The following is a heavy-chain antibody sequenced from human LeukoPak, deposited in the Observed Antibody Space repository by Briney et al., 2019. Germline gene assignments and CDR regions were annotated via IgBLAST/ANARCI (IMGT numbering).Heavy chain of an antibody. J-gene: IGHJ3*02. Sequence: PGGSLRLSCAASGFTFSSYWMHWVRQAPGKGLVWVSRINSDGSSTSYADSVKGRFTISRDNAKNTLYLQMNSLRAEDTAVYYCARVTLEYYGSGRYRSGFDIWGQGTMVTVSS. CDR3: ARVTLEYYGSGRYRSGFDI. CDR1: GFTFSSYW. V-gene: IGHV3-74*01. CDR2: INSDGSST. D-gene: IGHD3-10*01.